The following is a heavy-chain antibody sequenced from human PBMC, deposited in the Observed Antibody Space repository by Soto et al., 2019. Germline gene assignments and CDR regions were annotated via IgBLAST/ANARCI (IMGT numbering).Heavy chain of an antibody. Sequence: EVQLVESGGGLVQPGGSLRLSCAASGFTFSDHYMDWFRQAPGKGLEWVGRTRNRANSYTTEYAASVKGRFTISRDDLMNSLYMQMNSLKTEGTAVYYCARVRGYSGYYGMHVWGQGTTVTVSS. V-gene: IGHV3-72*01. CDR1: GFTFSDHY. D-gene: IGHD3-10*01. CDR3: ARVRGYSGYYGMHV. CDR2: TRNRANSYTT. J-gene: IGHJ6*02.